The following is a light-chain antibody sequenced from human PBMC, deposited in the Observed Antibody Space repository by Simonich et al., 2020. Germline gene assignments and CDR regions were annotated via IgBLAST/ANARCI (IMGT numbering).Light chain of an antibody. CDR2: DAS. CDR3: QQRSNWLVT. Sequence: EIVLTQYPATLSLSPGDRATLSCRASQSVSSYLAWYQQKPGQAPRLLIYDASNRATGIPARFSGSGSGTDFTLTISSLEPEDFAVYYCQQRSNWLVTFGQGTKLEIK. CDR1: QSVSSY. V-gene: IGKV3-11*01. J-gene: IGKJ2*01.